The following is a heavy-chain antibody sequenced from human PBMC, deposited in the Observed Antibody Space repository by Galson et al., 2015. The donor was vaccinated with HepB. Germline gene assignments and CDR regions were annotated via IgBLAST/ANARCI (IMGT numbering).Heavy chain of an antibody. CDR1: GFTFSSYG. J-gene: IGHJ4*02. CDR3: AKGQRSNDCSSTSCIPGY. D-gene: IGHD2-2*01. CDR2: ISYDGSTK. Sequence: SVKLSCAASGFTFSSYGIHWVRQAPGQGLEWVAVISYDGSTKYYAHSVKGRFTISRDNSKNTPYLQMNSLRAEDTAVYYCAKGQRSNDCSSTSCIPGYWGQGTLVTVSS. V-gene: IGHV3-30*18.